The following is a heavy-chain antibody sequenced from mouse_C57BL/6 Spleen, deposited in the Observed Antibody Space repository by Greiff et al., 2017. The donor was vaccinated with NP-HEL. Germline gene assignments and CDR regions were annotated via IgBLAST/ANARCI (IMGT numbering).Heavy chain of an antibody. D-gene: IGHD2-2*01. CDR3: ARAGYGYLYYCDY. J-gene: IGHJ2*01. CDR1: GYTFTSYW. CDR2: IDPSDSYT. Sequence: QVQLQQPGAELVMPGASVKLSCKASGYTFTSYWMHWVKQRPGQGLEWIGEIDPSDSYTNYNQKFKGKSTLTVDKSSSTAYMQLSSLTSEDSAVYYCARAGYGYLYYCDYWGQGTTLTVSS. V-gene: IGHV1-69*01.